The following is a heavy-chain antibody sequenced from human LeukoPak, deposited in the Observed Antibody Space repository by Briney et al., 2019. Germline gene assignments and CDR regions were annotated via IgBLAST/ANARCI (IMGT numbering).Heavy chain of an antibody. J-gene: IGHJ4*02. CDR1: GGSISDYY. V-gene: IGHV4-4*07. CDR3: ARGGDNWNDPFDY. Sequence: SETLSLTCTVSGGSISDYYWSWIRQPAGRGLEWIGRIYIGRIYTSGSTDYNSSLKSRVTVSEDTSKNQFSLKLRFVTAADTAVYYCARGGDNWNDPFDYWGQGTLVTVSS. D-gene: IGHD1-20*01. CDR2: IYIGRIYTSGST.